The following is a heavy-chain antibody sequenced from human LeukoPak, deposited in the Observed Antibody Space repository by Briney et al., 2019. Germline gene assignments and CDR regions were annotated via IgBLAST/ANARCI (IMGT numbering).Heavy chain of an antibody. Sequence: PGGSLRLSCAASGFTVSSNYMSWVHQAPGKGLEYISVTYSSGTTYYADSVRDRFTISRDNSRNTLYLQMNSLRPEDTAVYYCAREPTYSSSLDYWGQGTLVTVSS. D-gene: IGHD6-6*01. V-gene: IGHV3-53*01. CDR1: GFTVSSNY. CDR2: TYSSGTT. CDR3: AREPTYSSSLDY. J-gene: IGHJ4*02.